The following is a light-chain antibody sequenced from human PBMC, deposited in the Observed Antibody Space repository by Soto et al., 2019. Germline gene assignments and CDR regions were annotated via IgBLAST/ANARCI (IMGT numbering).Light chain of an antibody. V-gene: IGLV2-23*01. CDR3: CSYAGGSTWV. J-gene: IGLJ3*02. CDR2: EGS. Sequence: QSVLTQPASVSGSPGQSITISCTGTSSDFGDYNLVSWYQHHPGKAPRLMIYEGSNRPSGVSNRFSGSKSGNTASLTISGLQAEDEADYYCCSYAGGSTWVFGGGTKLTVL. CDR1: SSDFGDYNL.